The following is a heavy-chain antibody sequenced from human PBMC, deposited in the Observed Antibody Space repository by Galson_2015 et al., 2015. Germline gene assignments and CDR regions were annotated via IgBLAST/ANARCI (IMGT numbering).Heavy chain of an antibody. D-gene: IGHD6-25*01. J-gene: IGHJ4*02. CDR2: TGIST. V-gene: IGHV3-23*01. CDR3: TDPPSGL. Sequence: TGISTYYAESVKGRFTISRDNSKNSLSLQMNSLRADDTAIYYCTDPPSGLWGQGTLVTVFS.